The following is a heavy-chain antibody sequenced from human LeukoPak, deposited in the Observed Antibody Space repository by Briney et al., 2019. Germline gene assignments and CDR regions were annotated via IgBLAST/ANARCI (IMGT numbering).Heavy chain of an antibody. J-gene: IGHJ4*02. CDR3: ARDGGSSGQGKFDY. CDR1: GGTLSSYA. Sequence: ASVKVSCRASGGTLSSYAISWVRQAPGQGLEWMGIINPSGGSTSYAQKFQGRVTMTRDTSTSTVYMELSSLRSEDTAVYYCARDGGSSGQGKFDYWGQGTLVTVSS. D-gene: IGHD3-22*01. CDR2: INPSGGST. V-gene: IGHV1-46*01.